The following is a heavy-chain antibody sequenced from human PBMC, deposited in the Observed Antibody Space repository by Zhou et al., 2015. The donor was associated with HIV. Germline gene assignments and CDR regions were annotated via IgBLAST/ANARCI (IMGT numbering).Heavy chain of an antibody. CDR2: IVPFFGTA. V-gene: IGHV1-69*06. CDR3: ARDDSSGYHSFDY. D-gene: IGHD3-22*01. CDR1: GGTFSNHG. Sequence: QVRLVQSGAEVKKPGSSVKVSCKASGGTFSNHGISWVRQAPGQGLEWMGGIVPFFGTANYAQKFQGRVTITADKSTSTGYMELRSLRSDDTATYFCARDDSSGYHSFDYWGQGTLVTVS. J-gene: IGHJ4*02.